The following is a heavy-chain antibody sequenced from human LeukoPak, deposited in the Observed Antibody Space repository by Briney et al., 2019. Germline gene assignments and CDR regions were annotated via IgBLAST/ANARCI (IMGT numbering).Heavy chain of an antibody. Sequence: GGSLRLSCAASGFTFSSYAMSWVRQAPGKGLEWVSAISGSGGSTYYADSVKGRFTISRDNSKNTLYLQMNSLRAEDTAVYYCAKASRSYYYGSGSPCSYWGQGTLVTVSS. V-gene: IGHV3-23*01. CDR1: GFTFSSYA. CDR3: AKASRSYYYGSGSPCSY. D-gene: IGHD3-10*01. J-gene: IGHJ4*02. CDR2: ISGSGGST.